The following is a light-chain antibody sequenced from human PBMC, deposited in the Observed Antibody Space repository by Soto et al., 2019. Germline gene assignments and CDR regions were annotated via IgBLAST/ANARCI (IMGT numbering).Light chain of an antibody. V-gene: IGLV2-8*01. CDR1: RSDVGGYNY. CDR2: EVF. Sequence: QSALTQPPSASGSPGQSVTISCTGTRSDVGGYNYVSWYQQHPGKAPKLIIYEVFKRPSGVPDRFSGYKSGNTASLTVSGLQADDEADYYRSSYAGSDIYVFGTGTKLTVL. CDR3: SSYAGSDIYV. J-gene: IGLJ1*01.